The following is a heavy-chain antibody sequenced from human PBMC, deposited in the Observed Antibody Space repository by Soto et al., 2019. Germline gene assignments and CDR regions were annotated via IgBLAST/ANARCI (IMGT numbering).Heavy chain of an antibody. Sequence: QVQLQESGPGLVKPSGTLSLPCAVSGGSISSSNWWSWVRQPPGKGLEWIGGIYHSGSTNYNPALKSRDNRSVDKSKNQCSLKLSSVTAADTAVYYWARTGAIRVRGQQDYYYGMDVW. CDR1: GGSISSSNW. CDR3: ARTGAIRVRGQQDYYYGMDV. D-gene: IGHD3-10*01. J-gene: IGHJ6*01. CDR2: IYHSGST. V-gene: IGHV4-4*02.